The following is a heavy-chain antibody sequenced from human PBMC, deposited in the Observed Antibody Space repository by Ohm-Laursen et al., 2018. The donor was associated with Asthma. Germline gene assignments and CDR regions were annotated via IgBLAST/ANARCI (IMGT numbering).Heavy chain of an antibody. D-gene: IGHD2-2*01. Sequence: SETLSLTCTVSGDSISSSRSYWGWIRQPPGKGLDWIGIISFEGSTYYNPSLKSRVTISVDRSKNQFSLKLSSVTAADTAVYYCARVGCSSTSCYSGWFDPWGQGTLVTVSS. J-gene: IGHJ5*02. CDR3: ARVGCSSTSCYSGWFDP. CDR2: ISFEGST. V-gene: IGHV4-39*07. CDR1: GDSISSSRSY.